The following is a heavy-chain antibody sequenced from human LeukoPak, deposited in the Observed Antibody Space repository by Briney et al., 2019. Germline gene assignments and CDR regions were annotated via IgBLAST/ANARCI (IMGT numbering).Heavy chain of an antibody. CDR2: INHSGST. CDR3: ARGRLVFPTWAV. J-gene: IGHJ6*02. Sequence: RPSETLSLTCAVYGGSFSGYYWSWIRQPPGKGLEWIGEINHSGSTNYNPSLKSRVTISVDTSKNQFSLKLSSVTAADTAVYYCARGRLVFPTWAVWGQGTTVTVSS. D-gene: IGHD4-11*01. V-gene: IGHV4-34*01. CDR1: GGSFSGYY.